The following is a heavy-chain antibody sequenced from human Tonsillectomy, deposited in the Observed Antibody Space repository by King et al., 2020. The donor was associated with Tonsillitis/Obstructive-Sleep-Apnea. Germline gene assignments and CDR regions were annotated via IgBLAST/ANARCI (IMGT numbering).Heavy chain of an antibody. CDR2: ISAYNGDT. D-gene: IGHD3-22*01. J-gene: IGHJ4*02. CDR3: ARDSRSHYYDTSGDYTFEY. CDR1: GYTFTTYG. V-gene: IGHV1-18*01. Sequence: VQLVESGAEVKKPGASVKVSCKASGYTFTTYGISWVRQAPGQGLEWMGWISAYNGDTNYAQKLQDRVTMTTDTSTSTAYMEVRSLRSDDTAVYYCARDSRSHYYDTSGDYTFEYWGQGTLVTVSS.